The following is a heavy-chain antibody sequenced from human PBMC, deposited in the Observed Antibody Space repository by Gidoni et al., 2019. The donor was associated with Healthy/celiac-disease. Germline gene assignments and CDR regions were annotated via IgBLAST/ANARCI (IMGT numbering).Heavy chain of an antibody. J-gene: IGHJ4*02. CDR1: GFTFSSYG. CDR2: IGYDGSNK. D-gene: IGHD2-21*02. CDR3: ARDPSPPLLPSRGYFDY. Sequence: QVQLVESGGGVVQPGRSLRLSCAASGFTFSSYGMHWVRQAPGKGLEWVAVIGYDGSNKYYADSVKGRFTISRDNSKNTLYLQMNSLRAEDTAVYYCARDPSPPLLPSRGYFDYWGQGTLVTVSS. V-gene: IGHV3-33*01.